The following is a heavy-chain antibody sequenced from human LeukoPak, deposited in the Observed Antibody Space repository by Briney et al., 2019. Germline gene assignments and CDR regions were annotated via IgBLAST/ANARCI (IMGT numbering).Heavy chain of an antibody. CDR3: ARDYVIFGVVQYYYYGMDV. Sequence: GGSLRLSCVVSGFIFRDYAMSWVRQAPGEGLEWVAGISDNGGGPYYADSLKGRFTISRDNSKNILYLQMNSLRAEDTAVYYCARDYVIFGVVQYYYYGMDVWGQGTTVTVSS. J-gene: IGHJ6*02. CDR2: ISDNGGGP. CDR1: GFIFRDYA. V-gene: IGHV3-23*01. D-gene: IGHD3-3*01.